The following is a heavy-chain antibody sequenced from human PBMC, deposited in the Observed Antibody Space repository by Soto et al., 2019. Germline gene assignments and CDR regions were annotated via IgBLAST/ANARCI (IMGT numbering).Heavy chain of an antibody. V-gene: IGHV1-69*06. CDR3: ATHTYYDFWSGYPTPSPRDYYGMDV. CDR2: IIPIFGTA. CDR1: GGTFSIYA. J-gene: IGHJ6*02. D-gene: IGHD3-3*01. Sequence: SVKVSCKASGGTFSIYAISCVLQSPLQWLDWMGGIIPIFGTANYAQKFQGRVTITADKSTSTAYMELSSLRSEDTAVYYCATHTYYDFWSGYPTPSPRDYYGMDVWGQGTTVTVSS.